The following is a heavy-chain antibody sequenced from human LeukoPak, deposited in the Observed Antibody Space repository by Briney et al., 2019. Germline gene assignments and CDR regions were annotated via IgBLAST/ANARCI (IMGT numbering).Heavy chain of an antibody. Sequence: ASVKVSCNASGYTFTSYGISWVRQAPGQGLEWMGWISAYNGNTNYAQKLQGRVTMTTDTSTSTAYMELRSLRSDDTAVFYFTQETAYDILTGYQRGSAFDIWGQGTMVTVSS. J-gene: IGHJ3*02. V-gene: IGHV1-18*01. CDR3: TQETAYDILTGYQRGSAFDI. D-gene: IGHD3-9*01. CDR2: ISAYNGNT. CDR1: GYTFTSYG.